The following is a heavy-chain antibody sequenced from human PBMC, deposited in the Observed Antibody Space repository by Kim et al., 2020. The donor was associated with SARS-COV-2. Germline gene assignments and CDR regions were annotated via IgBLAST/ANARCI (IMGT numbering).Heavy chain of an antibody. V-gene: IGHV4-31*02. J-gene: IGHJ6*02. CDR3: AREGESSGMDV. D-gene: IGHD3-10*01. Sequence: YYNPSLKSRVTISVATSKNQFSLKRSPVTAAAPAVYYCAREGESSGMDVWGQGNPVTVSS.